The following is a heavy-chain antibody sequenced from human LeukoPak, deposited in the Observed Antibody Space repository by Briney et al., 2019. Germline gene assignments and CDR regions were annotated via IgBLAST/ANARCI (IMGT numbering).Heavy chain of an antibody. V-gene: IGHV3-33*01. D-gene: IGHD6-6*01. J-gene: IGHJ6*03. CDR3: ARDRRIAARRSLSYYYYYTDV. CDR1: GFTFSSYG. CDR2: IWYDGSNK. Sequence: GGSLRLSCAASGFTFSSYGMHWVRQAPGKGLEWVAVIWYDGSNKYYADSVKGRFTISRDNSKNTLYLQMNSLRAEDTAVYYCARDRRIAARRSLSYYYYYTDVWGKGTTVTVSS.